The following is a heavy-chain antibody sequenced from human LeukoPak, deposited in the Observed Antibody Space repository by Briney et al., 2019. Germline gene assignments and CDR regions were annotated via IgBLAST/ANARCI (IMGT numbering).Heavy chain of an antibody. CDR3: ARDGYSGSDAL. D-gene: IGHD5-12*01. CDR2: IYHSGST. V-gene: IGHV4-59*01. CDR1: GGSISNYY. Sequence: SETLSLTCTVSGGSISNYYWNFIRQPPGKGLEWIGYIYHSGSTNYNPSLKSRVTISVDTSQNQFYLKLSSVTAADTAVYYCARDGYSGSDALWGQGTLVTVSS. J-gene: IGHJ4*02.